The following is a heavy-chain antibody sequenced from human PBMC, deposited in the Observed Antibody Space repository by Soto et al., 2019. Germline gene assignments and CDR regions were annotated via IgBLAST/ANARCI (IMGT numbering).Heavy chain of an antibody. D-gene: IGHD4-17*01. CDR2: ISYDGSNK. Sequence: QVQLVESGGGVVQPGRSLRLSCAASGFTFSSYGMHWVRQAPGKGLEWVAVISYDGSNKYYADSVKGRFTISRDNSKNTLYLQMNSLRAEDTAVYYCANLPYGDSGVDYWGQGTLVTVSS. CDR3: ANLPYGDSGVDY. V-gene: IGHV3-30*18. J-gene: IGHJ4*02. CDR1: GFTFSSYG.